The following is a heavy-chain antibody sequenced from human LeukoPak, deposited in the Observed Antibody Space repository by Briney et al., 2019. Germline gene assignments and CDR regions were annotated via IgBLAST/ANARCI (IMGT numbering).Heavy chain of an antibody. V-gene: IGHV4-34*01. CDR3: ARVGYFGSGNYYNDRGAFDY. D-gene: IGHD3-10*01. CDR2: INHSGYT. Sequence: SETLSLTCAVYGGSLSDYYYTWLRQPPGKGLEWIGEINHSGYTNYNPSLKSRVTISADTSKNQFSLKLSSVTAADTAVYYCARVGYFGSGNYYNDRGAFDYWGQGTLVTVSS. CDR1: GGSLSDYY. J-gene: IGHJ4*02.